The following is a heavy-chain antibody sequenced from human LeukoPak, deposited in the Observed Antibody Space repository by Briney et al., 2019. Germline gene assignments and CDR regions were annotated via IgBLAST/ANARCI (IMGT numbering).Heavy chain of an antibody. CDR1: GYSISSGYY. CDR2: IYYSGST. J-gene: IGHJ3*02. V-gene: IGHV4-38-2*02. D-gene: IGHD5-12*01. Sequence: PSETLSLTCTVSGYSISSGYYWGWIRQPPGKGLEWIGYIYYSGSTNYNPSLKSRVTISVDTSKNQFSLKLSSVTAADTAVYYCARGRGYADAFDIWGQGTMVTVSS. CDR3: ARGRGYADAFDI.